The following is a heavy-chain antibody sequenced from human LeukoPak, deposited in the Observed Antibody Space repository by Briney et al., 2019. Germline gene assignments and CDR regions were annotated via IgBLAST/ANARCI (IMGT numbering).Heavy chain of an antibody. Sequence: SETLSLACTVSGGSISSYYWSWIRQPAGKGLEWIGRIYTSGSTNYNPSLESRVNMSVDTSKNQFSLRLSSATAAVTAVYYRARGGSHFDYWGQGTLVTVSS. CDR1: GGSISSYY. CDR2: IYTSGST. CDR3: ARGGSHFDY. J-gene: IGHJ4*02. V-gene: IGHV4-4*07. D-gene: IGHD1-26*01.